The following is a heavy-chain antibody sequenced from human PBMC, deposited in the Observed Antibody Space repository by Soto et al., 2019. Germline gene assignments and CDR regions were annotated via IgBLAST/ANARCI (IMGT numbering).Heavy chain of an antibody. J-gene: IGHJ4*02. CDR3: ASPYRGSSLPPCDY. CDR1: GCTFSSYA. D-gene: IGHD1-26*01. V-gene: IGHV1-69*06. Sequence: QVQLVQSGAEVKKPGSSVKVSCKASGCTFSSYAISWVRQAPGQGLEWMGGIIPIFGTANYAQKFQGRVTITADKPTSTAYMELSSLRSENTAVYYCASPYRGSSLPPCDYWGQGTLVTVSS. CDR2: IIPIFGTA.